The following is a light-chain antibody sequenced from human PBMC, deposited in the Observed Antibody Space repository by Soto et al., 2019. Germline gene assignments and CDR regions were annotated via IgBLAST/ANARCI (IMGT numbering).Light chain of an antibody. CDR3: PQYGSSPRLT. J-gene: IGKJ4*01. V-gene: IGKV3-20*01. CDR1: QSVSSSY. Sequence: EIVLTQSPGTLSLSPGERATLSCRASQSVSSSYLAWYQQKPGQAPRLLIYGASSRATGIPDRFSGSGSGTDFPLTISRLEPEDFAVYYCPQYGSSPRLTFGGGTKVEIK. CDR2: GAS.